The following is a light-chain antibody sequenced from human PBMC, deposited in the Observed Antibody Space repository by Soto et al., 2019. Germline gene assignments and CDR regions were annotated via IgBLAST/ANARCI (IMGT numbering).Light chain of an antibody. CDR2: DAS. Sequence: EIVWTQSPSTLSLSPGERSTLSCRASQSVSSYLAWYQQKPGQAPRLLIYDASNRATDIPARFSGSGSGTDFTLTISRLEPEDFAVYYCQQYGSSPRTFGQGTKVDIK. CDR1: QSVSSY. CDR3: QQYGSSPRT. J-gene: IGKJ1*01. V-gene: IGKV3-20*01.